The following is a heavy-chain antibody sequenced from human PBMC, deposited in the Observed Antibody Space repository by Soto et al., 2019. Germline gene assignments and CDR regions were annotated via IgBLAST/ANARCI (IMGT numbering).Heavy chain of an antibody. Sequence: SETLSLTCAVYGGSFSGYYWSWIRQPPGKXLEWIGEINHSGSTNYNPSLKSRVTISVDTSKNQFSLKLSSVTAADTAVYYCARGEYSSSFGYYYYYYGMDVWGQGTTVTVSS. CDR1: GGSFSGYY. CDR2: INHSGST. J-gene: IGHJ6*02. CDR3: ARGEYSSSFGYYYYYYGMDV. D-gene: IGHD6-6*01. V-gene: IGHV4-34*01.